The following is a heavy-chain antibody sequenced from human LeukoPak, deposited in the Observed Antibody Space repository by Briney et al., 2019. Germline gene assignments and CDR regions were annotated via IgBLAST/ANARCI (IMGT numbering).Heavy chain of an antibody. CDR1: GLTFSSYW. V-gene: IGHV3-74*01. Sequence: PGGSLRLSCAASGLTFSSYWMHWVRQAPGKGLVWVSRISSDGSTTSYADSVKGRFTISRDNAKNTLYLQMSSLRAEDTAVYYCARRGGSYNDYWGQGTLVTVSS. D-gene: IGHD1-26*01. CDR2: ISSDGSTT. J-gene: IGHJ4*02. CDR3: ARRGGSYNDY.